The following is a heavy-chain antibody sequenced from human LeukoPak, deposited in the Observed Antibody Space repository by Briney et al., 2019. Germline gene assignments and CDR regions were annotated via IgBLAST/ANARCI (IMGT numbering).Heavy chain of an antibody. Sequence: PGGSLRLSCAASGFTFSSYSMNWVRQAPGKGLEWVSYISDSGTTLYYADSVKGRFTISRDNAKNSLYLQMNSLRAEDTAVYYCARDRGHYYGSGSYDYWGQGTLVTVSS. J-gene: IGHJ4*02. D-gene: IGHD3-10*01. CDR3: ARDRGHYYGSGSYDY. CDR1: GFTFSSYS. V-gene: IGHV3-48*04. CDR2: ISDSGTTL.